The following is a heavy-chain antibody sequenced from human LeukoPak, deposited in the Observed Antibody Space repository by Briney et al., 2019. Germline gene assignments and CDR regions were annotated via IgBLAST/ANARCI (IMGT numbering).Heavy chain of an antibody. J-gene: IGHJ3*01. CDR2: IQDGGYT. CDR3: ARSKDCSGGSCYGEDVFDV. V-gene: IGHV4-30-2*06. CDR1: GDSINRGEDS. D-gene: IGHD2-15*01. Sequence: SETLSLTCTVSGDSINRGEDSWSWIRQSPGKGLEWIGYIQDGGYTHYNPSLKTRVTISVDRSRNQFSLKVSSVTAADTAVYYCARSKDCSGGSCYGEDVFDVWGHGTLVTVSS.